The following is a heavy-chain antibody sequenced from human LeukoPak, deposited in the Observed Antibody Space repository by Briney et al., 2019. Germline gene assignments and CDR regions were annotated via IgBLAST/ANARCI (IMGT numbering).Heavy chain of an antibody. D-gene: IGHD3-22*01. CDR1: GFTFSSYS. CDR3: ARAATYYFDSGVYYYLPLDF. J-gene: IGHJ4*02. Sequence: KAGGSLRLSRAASGFTFSSYSMTWVRQAPGKGLEWVSSINSGSSYIYYGDSVKGRFIISRDNAKNSLYLQMNTLRAEDTAVYYCARAATYYFDSGVYYYLPLDFWGQGTLVTVSS. V-gene: IGHV3-21*06. CDR2: INSGSSYI.